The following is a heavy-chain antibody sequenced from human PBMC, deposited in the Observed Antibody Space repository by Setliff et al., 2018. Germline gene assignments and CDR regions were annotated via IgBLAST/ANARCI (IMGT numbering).Heavy chain of an antibody. D-gene: IGHD1-26*01. CDR1: GGSISSGSYH. CDR2: LHTSGST. CDR3: ARDNTILEATDY. J-gene: IGHJ4*02. Sequence: PSETLSLTCAVSGGSISSGSYHWSWIRQPAGKGLEWVGRLHTSGSTNYNPSLKGRVTISVDTSRNQFSLNLTSVTAADTALYFCARDNTILEATDYWGQGALVTVSS. V-gene: IGHV4-61*02.